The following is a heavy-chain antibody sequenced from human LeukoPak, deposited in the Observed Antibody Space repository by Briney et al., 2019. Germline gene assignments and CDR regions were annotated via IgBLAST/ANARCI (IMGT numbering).Heavy chain of an antibody. CDR1: GFTFSSYA. D-gene: IGHD2-15*01. V-gene: IGHV3-30-3*01. J-gene: IGHJ4*02. CDR2: ISYDGSNK. Sequence: PGGSLRLSCAASGFTFSSYAMHWVRQAPGKGLEWVAVISYDGSNKYYADSVKGRFTISRDNSKNTVYLEMNSLKGEDTAVYYCATPVQKEVVVVAANDYWGQGTLVTVSS. CDR3: ATPVQKEVVVVAANDY.